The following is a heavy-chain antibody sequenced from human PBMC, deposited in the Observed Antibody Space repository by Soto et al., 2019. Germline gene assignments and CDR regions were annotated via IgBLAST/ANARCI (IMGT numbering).Heavy chain of an antibody. V-gene: IGHV4-39*01. D-gene: IGHD6-13*01. CDR2: IYYSGST. CDR1: GGSISSSSYY. J-gene: IGHJ4*02. CDR3: ARRRVGQMSIAAGFDY. Sequence: QLQLQESGPGLVKPSETQSLTCTVSGGSISSSSYYWGWIRQPPGKGLEWIGSIYYSGSTYYNPSLKSRVTISVDTSKNQFSLKLSSVTAADTAVYYCARRRVGQMSIAAGFDYWGQGTLVTVSS.